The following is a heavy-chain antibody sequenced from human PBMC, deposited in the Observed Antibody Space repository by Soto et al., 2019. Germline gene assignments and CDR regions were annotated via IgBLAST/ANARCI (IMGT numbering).Heavy chain of an antibody. CDR2: IYYSGST. D-gene: IGHD3-10*01. V-gene: IGHV4-39*01. CDR3: ARRARRYYYGSGSTRTDYYGMDV. CDR1: GGSISSSSYY. J-gene: IGHJ6*02. Sequence: SETLSLTCTVSGGSISSSSYYWGWIRQPPGKGLEWIGSIYYSGSTCYNPSLKSRVTISVDTSKNQFSLKLSSVTAADTAVYYCARRARRYYYGSGSTRTDYYGMDVWGQGTTVTVSS.